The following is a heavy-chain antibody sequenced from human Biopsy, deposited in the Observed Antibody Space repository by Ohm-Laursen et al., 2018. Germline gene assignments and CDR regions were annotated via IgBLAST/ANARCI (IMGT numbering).Heavy chain of an antibody. CDR1: GGSISSDY. CDR3: ARATNSTGWPYYYFYGMDV. D-gene: IGHD2/OR15-2a*01. CDR2: IYYSGST. J-gene: IGHJ6*02. V-gene: IGHV4-59*01. Sequence: TLSLTCSVSGGSISSDYWSWIRQNPGKGLEWIGYIYYSGSTNYNPSLKSRVTISVDTSKNQFSLRLNSVTAADTAVYYCARATNSTGWPYYYFYGMDVWGQGTTVTVSS.